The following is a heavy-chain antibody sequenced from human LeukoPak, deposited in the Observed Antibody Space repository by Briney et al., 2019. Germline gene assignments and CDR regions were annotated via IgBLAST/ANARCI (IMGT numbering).Heavy chain of an antibody. J-gene: IGHJ6*03. Sequence: SETLSLTCTVSGGSISSYYWSWIWQPPGKGLEWIGYIYYSGSTNYNPSLKSRVTISVDTSKNQFSLKLSSVTAADTAVYYCARALSNYDFWSGSPHYYYYMDVWGKGTTVTVSS. D-gene: IGHD3-3*01. CDR2: IYYSGST. CDR3: ARALSNYDFWSGSPHYYYYMDV. V-gene: IGHV4-59*01. CDR1: GGSISSYY.